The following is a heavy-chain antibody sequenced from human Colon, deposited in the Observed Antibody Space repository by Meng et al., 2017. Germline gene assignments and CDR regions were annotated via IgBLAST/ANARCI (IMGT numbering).Heavy chain of an antibody. CDR1: RYTFTAYS. CDR3: ARVSQLSGFGESHNFFDY. V-gene: IGHV1-2*02. J-gene: IGHJ4*02. Sequence: SWAAGEKPGAPVNVFCKAARYTFTAYSIHWLRKDPGQGLEWMGWINPNSGDREYAKKLQGRVTMTRDTSISTAYMEVSRLRSDDTAVYYCARVSQLSGFGESHNFFDYWGQGTLVTVSS. CDR2: INPNSGDR. D-gene: IGHD3-10*01.